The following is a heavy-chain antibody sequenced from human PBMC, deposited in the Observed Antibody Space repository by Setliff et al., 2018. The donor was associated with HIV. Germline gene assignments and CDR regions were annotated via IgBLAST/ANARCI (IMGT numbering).Heavy chain of an antibody. Sequence: SETPSLTCTVSGGSISSGSYYWSWIRQPAGKGLEWIGHIHTSGSTKYNPSLKSRVTISADTSKNQFSLNLSSVTAAETAVYYCARVGYHGSGRYSFDYWGQGTLVTVSS. J-gene: IGHJ4*02. CDR3: ARVGYHGSGRYSFDY. CDR2: IHTSGST. V-gene: IGHV4-61*09. CDR1: GGSISSGSYY. D-gene: IGHD3-10*01.